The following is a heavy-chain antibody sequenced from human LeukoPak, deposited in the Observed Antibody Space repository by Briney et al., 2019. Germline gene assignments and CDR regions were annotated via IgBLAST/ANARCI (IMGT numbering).Heavy chain of an antibody. CDR2: INERGTDS. Sequence: GGSLRLSCTASGFTFSGHWIHWVRQAPGMGLVWVSRINERGTDSMYAESVKGRFTISRDNAKNSLYLQMNSLRAEDTAVYYCARERYYSGWSEGKAIIYWGQGTLVTVSS. D-gene: IGHD6-19*01. J-gene: IGHJ4*02. V-gene: IGHV3-74*03. CDR3: ARERYYSGWSEGKAIIY. CDR1: GFTFSGHW.